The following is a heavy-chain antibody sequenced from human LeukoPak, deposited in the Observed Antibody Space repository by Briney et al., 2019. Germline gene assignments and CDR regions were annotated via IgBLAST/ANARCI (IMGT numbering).Heavy chain of an antibody. D-gene: IGHD1-26*01. CDR2: ISWNSGSI. V-gene: IGHV3-9*01. CDR1: GFTFDDYA. CDR3: ARGVGIVGATTYCFDY. Sequence: PGGSLRLSCAASGFTFDDYAMHWVRQAPGKGLEWVSGISWNSGSIGYADSVKGRFTISRDNAKNSLYLQMNSLRAEDTAVYYCARGVGIVGATTYCFDYWGQGTLVTVSS. J-gene: IGHJ4*02.